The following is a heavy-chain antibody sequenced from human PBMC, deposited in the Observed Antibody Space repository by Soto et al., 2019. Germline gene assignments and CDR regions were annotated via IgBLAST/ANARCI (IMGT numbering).Heavy chain of an antibody. CDR2: IYYSGST. J-gene: IGHJ6*03. D-gene: IGHD4-17*01. V-gene: IGHV4-59*08. CDR1: GGSISSYY. Sequence: PSETLSLTCTVSGGSISSYYWSWIRQPPGKGLEWIGYIYYSGSTNYNPSLKSRVTISVGTSKNQFSLKLSSVTAADTAVYYCARLPMTTVTHYYYYYYMDVWGKGTTVTVSS. CDR3: ARLPMTTVTHYYYYYYMDV.